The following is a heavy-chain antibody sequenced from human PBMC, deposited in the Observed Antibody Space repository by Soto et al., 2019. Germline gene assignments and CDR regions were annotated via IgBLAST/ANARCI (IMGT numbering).Heavy chain of an antibody. CDR1: GDSITSGECY. CDR2: IYYSGST. V-gene: IGHV4-61*08. J-gene: IGHJ6*02. Sequence: SETLSLTCTVSGDSITSGECYWSWIRQPPGKGLEWIGYIYYSGSTNYNPSLKSRVTISVDTSKNQFSLKLSSATAADTAVYYCARHVPYCSDTSHCAYGMDVWGQGTTVTVSS. CDR3: ARHVPYCSDTSHCAYGMDV. D-gene: IGHD2-2*01.